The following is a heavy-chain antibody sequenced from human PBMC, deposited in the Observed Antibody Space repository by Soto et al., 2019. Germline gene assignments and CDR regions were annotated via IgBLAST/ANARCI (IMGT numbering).Heavy chain of an antibody. CDR3: AREQAFRGWQLVPNPWNYYYYGMDV. V-gene: IGHV1-69*13. CDR2: IIPIFGTA. J-gene: IGHJ6*02. D-gene: IGHD6-6*01. Sequence: ASVKVSCKASGGTFSSYAISWVRQAPGQGLEWMGGIIPIFGTANYAQKFQGRVTITADESTSTAYMELSSLRSEDTAVYYCAREQAFRGWQLVPNPWNYYYYGMDVWGQGTTVTVSS. CDR1: GGTFSSYA.